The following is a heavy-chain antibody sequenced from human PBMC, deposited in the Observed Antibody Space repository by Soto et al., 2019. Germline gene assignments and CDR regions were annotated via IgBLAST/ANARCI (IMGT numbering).Heavy chain of an antibody. CDR3: AREGQAPYYYYGMDV. CDR1: GYTFTIYG. J-gene: IGHJ6*02. V-gene: IGHV1-18*01. CDR2: ISGYNGNT. Sequence: ASVKVSCKASGYTFTIYGFSWVRQAPGQGLEWMGWISGYNGNTKYAEKFQGRVTMTTDTSTSTAHMELRSLRSDDTAVYYCAREGQAPYYYYGMDVWGQ.